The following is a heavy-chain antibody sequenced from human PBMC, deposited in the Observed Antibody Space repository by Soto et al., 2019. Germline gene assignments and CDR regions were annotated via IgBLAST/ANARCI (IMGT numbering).Heavy chain of an antibody. V-gene: IGHV3-33*01. D-gene: IGHD6-19*01. J-gene: IGHJ4*02. CDR2: IWYDGSNK. CDR3: AREAVAGTFFSY. Sequence: QVQLVESGGGVVQPGRSLRLSCAASGFTFSSYGVHWVRQAPGKGLEWVAVIWYDGSNKYYADSVKGRFTISRDNSKNTLYLQMNSLRAEDTAVYYCAREAVAGTFFSYWGQGTLVTVSS. CDR1: GFTFSSYG.